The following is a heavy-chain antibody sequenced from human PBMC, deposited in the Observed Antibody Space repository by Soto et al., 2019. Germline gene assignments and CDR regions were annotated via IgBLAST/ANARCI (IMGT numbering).Heavy chain of an antibody. CDR1: GGTFSSYA. CDR3: ARAPCSGGSCYPFEHPSWFDS. J-gene: IGHJ5*01. CDR2: IIPIFGTA. V-gene: IGHV1-69*13. D-gene: IGHD2-15*01. Sequence: GASVKVSCKASGGTFSSYAISWVRQAPGQGLEWMGGIIPIFGTANYAQKFQGRVTITADESTSTAYMGLSSLRSEDTAVYYCARAPCSGGSCYPFEHPSWFDSWRQGTLGTVSS.